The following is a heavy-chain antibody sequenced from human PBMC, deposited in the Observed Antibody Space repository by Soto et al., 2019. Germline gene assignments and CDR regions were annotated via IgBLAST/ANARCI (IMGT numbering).Heavy chain of an antibody. CDR3: TVGVVVKAATDY. D-gene: IGHD2-2*01. V-gene: IGHV3-73*01. CDR2: IRSKSNDYAT. J-gene: IGHJ4*02. CDR1: GFTFSGPA. Sequence: PGGSLRLSCAGSGFTFSGPAIHWVRQASGKGLEWVGRIRSKSNDYATSYATSVKGRFTISRDGSKNTAYLQMDRLETEDTAVYYCTVGVVVKAATDYWGQGTLVTVSS.